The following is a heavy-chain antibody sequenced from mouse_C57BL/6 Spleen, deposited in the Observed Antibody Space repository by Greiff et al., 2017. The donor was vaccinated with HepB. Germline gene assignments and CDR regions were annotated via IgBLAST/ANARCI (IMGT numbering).Heavy chain of an antibody. Sequence: VQLQQSGPELVKPGASVKISCKASGYTFTDYYMNWVKQSHGKSLEWIGDINPNNGGTSYNQKFKGKATLTVDKSSSTAYMELRSLTSEDSAVYYCARRGYDYDRVYAMDYWGQGTSVTVSS. CDR1: GYTFTDYY. CDR3: ARRGYDYDRVYAMDY. D-gene: IGHD2-4*01. V-gene: IGHV1-26*01. CDR2: INPNNGGT. J-gene: IGHJ4*01.